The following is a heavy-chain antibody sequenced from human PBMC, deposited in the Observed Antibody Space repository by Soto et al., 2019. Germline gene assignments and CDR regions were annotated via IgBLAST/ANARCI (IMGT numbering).Heavy chain of an antibody. CDR2: MSYTAST. J-gene: IGHJ3*02. Sequence: QMKLQQSGPGLVEPSQTLSLTCTVSVGSIKPGGFYWSWIRQHPARGLEWIGFMSYTASTYSNPSLESRVYISVDSSKNQFSLSLTSVTAADTAIYYCARETIDYDLFSDSSCDDAFDIWGQGTLVSVSS. CDR3: ARETIDYDLFSDSSCDDAFDI. D-gene: IGHD3-3*01. V-gene: IGHV4-31*03. CDR1: VGSIKPGGFY.